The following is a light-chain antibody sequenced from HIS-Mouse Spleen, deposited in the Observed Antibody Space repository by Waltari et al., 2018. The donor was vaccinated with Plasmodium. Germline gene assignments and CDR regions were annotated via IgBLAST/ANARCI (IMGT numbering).Light chain of an antibody. V-gene: IGLV2-14*03. CDR1: SRDVGGYNY. CDR3: SSYTSSSTLVV. CDR2: DVS. J-gene: IGLJ2*01. Sequence: QSALTQPASVSGSPGQSPTISCHGTSRDVGGYNYVSWYQQHPGKAPKLMIYDVSNRPSGVSNRFSGSKSGNTASLTISGLQAEDEADYYCSSYTSSSTLVVFGGGTKLTVL.